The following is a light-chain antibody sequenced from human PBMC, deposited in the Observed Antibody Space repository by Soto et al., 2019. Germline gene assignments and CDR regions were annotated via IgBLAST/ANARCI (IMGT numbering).Light chain of an antibody. CDR3: QQYSSYST. CDR1: QSISSW. J-gene: IGKJ1*01. CDR2: DAS. V-gene: IGKV1-5*01. Sequence: DIPMTQSPSTLSASVGDRVTITCRASQSISSWLAWYQQKPGRAPNLLIYDASSLESGVPSRFSGSGSGTEFTLTISSLQPDDFATYYCQQYSSYSTFGQGTKVEIK.